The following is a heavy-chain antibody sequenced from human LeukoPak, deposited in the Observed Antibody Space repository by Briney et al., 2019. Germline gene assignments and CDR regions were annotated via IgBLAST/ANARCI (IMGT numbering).Heavy chain of an antibody. D-gene: IGHD3-3*01. V-gene: IGHV1-2*02. CDR1: GYTFTGHY. CDR2: INPNSGGT. Sequence: ASVKVSCKSSGYTFTGHYMHWVRQAPGHGLEWMGWINPNSGGTKYAQKFQGRVTLTRDTSISTAYMELSRLRCDDTAVYYCARSYDFWSGPPFDHWGQGTLVTVSS. CDR3: ARSYDFWSGPPFDH. J-gene: IGHJ5*02.